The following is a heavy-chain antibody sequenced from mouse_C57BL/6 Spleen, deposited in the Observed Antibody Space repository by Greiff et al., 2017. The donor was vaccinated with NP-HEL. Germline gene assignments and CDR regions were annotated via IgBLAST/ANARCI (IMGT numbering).Heavy chain of an antibody. Sequence: EVQRVESGGGLVKPGGSLKLSCAASGFTFSDYGMYWVRQAPEKGLEWVAYISSGSSTIYYADTVQGRFTISRDNAKNTLFLQMTSLRSEDTAMYYCARGLSYYAMDYWGQGTSVTVSS. CDR1: GFTFSDYG. CDR3: ARGLSYYAMDY. CDR2: ISSGSSTI. V-gene: IGHV5-17*01. J-gene: IGHJ4*01. D-gene: IGHD1-1*01.